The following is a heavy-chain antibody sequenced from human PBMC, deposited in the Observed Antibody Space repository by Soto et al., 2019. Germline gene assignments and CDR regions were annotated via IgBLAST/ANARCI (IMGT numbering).Heavy chain of an antibody. CDR1: GFSFRNYN. CDR2: VSHDGVNK. CDR3: VRATQIVMVVVPTPGSPGAFDM. Sequence: QMQLVESGGGVVQPGRSLRLSCAASGFSFRNYNLHWVRQAPGKGLEWVAVVSHDGVNKHYAESVKGRLSISRDSSRDKLYLQMKSLRPEDTAVYYCVRATQIVMVVVPTPGSPGAFDMWGQGTMVTVSS. J-gene: IGHJ3*02. D-gene: IGHD2-15*01. V-gene: IGHV3-30-3*01.